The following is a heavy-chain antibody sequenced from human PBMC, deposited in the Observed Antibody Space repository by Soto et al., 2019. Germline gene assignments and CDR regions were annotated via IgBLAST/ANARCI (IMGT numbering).Heavy chain of an antibody. J-gene: IGHJ4*02. CDR3: ASLGGPDY. CDR2: ISYDGSNK. Sequence: QVQLVESGGGVVQPGRSLRLSCAASGFTFSSYAMHWVRQAPGKGLEWVAVISYDGSNKYYADSVKGRFTISRDNSKNTLDLQMNSLRAEDTAVYYCASLGGPDYWGQGTLFTVSS. CDR1: GFTFSSYA. D-gene: IGHD1-26*01. V-gene: IGHV3-30-3*01.